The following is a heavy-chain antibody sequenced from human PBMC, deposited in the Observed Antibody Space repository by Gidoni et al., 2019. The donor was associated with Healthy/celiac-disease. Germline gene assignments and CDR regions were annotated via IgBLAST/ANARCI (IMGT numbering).Heavy chain of an antibody. D-gene: IGHD3-22*01. J-gene: IGHJ5*02. CDR1: GGSVSSGSHY. V-gene: IGHV4-61*01. CDR2: IYYSGRT. CDR3: ARQYFYDSSGYYYWIDP. Sequence: QVQLQESGPGLVKPSETLSLTCTVSGGSVSSGSHYWSWIRQPPGKGLEWIGYIYYSGRTNYNPSLKSRVTISVDTSRNQFSLKLSAVTAADTAVYYCARQYFYDSSGYYYWIDPWGQGTLVTVSS.